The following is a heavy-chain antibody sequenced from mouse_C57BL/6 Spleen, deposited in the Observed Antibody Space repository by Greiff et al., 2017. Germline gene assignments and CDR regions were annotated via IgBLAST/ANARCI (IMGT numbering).Heavy chain of an antibody. CDR3: ARERGIYDGYYRYFDV. J-gene: IGHJ1*03. CDR1: GYAFSSSW. D-gene: IGHD2-3*01. Sequence: QVQLQQSGPELVKPGASVKISCKASGYAFSSSWMNWVKQRPGKGLEWIGRIYPGDGNTNYTGKFKGKATLTADKSSSTAYMQLSSLTSEDSAVYFCARERGIYDGYYRYFDVWGTGTTVTVSS. CDR2: IYPGDGNT. V-gene: IGHV1-82*01.